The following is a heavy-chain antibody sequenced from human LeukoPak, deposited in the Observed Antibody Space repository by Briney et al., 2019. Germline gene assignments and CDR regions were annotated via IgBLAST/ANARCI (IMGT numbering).Heavy chain of an antibody. V-gene: IGHV1-2*02. CDR2: INPNSGGT. Sequence: PEASVKVSCKAFGYTFTSNYMHWVRQAPGQGPEWMGVINPNSGGTNYAQKFQGRVTMTRDTSISTAYMELSRLRSDDTAVYYCAKDTRGYYYDSSGYRPYYFDYWGQGTLVTVSS. J-gene: IGHJ4*02. D-gene: IGHD3-22*01. CDR3: AKDTRGYYYDSSGYRPYYFDY. CDR1: GYTFTSNY.